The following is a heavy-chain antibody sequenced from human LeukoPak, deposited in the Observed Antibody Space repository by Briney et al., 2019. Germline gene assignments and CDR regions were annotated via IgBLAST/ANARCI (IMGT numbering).Heavy chain of an antibody. V-gene: IGHV3-74*01. CDR3: VRVTEN. Sequence: GGSLRLSCEASGFTFNNFYMHWARQAPGEGLVWVARINGDGSETNYADSVKGRFTISRDNAKEKLYLQMNSLRAEDTAVYYCVRVTENWGQGTLVTVSS. CDR2: INGDGSET. CDR1: GFTFNNFY. J-gene: IGHJ1*01.